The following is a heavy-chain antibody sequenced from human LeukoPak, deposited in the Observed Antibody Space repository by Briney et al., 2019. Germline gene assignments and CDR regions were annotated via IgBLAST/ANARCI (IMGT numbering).Heavy chain of an antibody. D-gene: IGHD2-8*01. Sequence: GASLKVSCKASGYSFTNYGFTLVRQAPGQGLEWMGWINANNGNTNYAQRLQGRVTMTIDTSTNTAYMELRSLRSDDTAVYYGARASPRDCTNGICWVDYWGQGTLVTVSS. J-gene: IGHJ4*02. CDR2: INANNGNT. CDR3: ARASPRDCTNGICWVDY. V-gene: IGHV1-18*01. CDR1: GYSFTNYG.